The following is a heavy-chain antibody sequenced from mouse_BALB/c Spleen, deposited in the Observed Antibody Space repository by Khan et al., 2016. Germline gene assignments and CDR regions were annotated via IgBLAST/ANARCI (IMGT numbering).Heavy chain of an antibody. J-gene: IGHJ1*01. Sequence: EVELQESGPGLVKPSQSLSLTCTVTGYSITSDYAWNWIRQFPGKKLEGMGYISYSGSTSYNPSLKSRISITRDTPKNKLFLQVNSLTTEDTATYYCARAPPRWYFDVWGAGTTVTVSS. CDR2: ISYSGST. CDR1: GYSITSDYA. V-gene: IGHV3-2*02. CDR3: ARAPPRWYFDV.